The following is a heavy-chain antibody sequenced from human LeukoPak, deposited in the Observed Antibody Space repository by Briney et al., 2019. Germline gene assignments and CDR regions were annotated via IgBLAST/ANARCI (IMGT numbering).Heavy chain of an antibody. V-gene: IGHV3-48*01. CDR1: GFTLSSYS. Sequence: PGGSLRLSCAASGFTLSSYSMNWVRQAPGKGLEWVSYISSSSSTIYYADSVKGRLTISRDNAKNSLYLQMNSLRAEDTAVYYCARVTVTSYYYMDVWGKGTTVTVSS. D-gene: IGHD4-17*01. CDR2: ISSSSSTI. CDR3: ARVTVTSYYYMDV. J-gene: IGHJ6*03.